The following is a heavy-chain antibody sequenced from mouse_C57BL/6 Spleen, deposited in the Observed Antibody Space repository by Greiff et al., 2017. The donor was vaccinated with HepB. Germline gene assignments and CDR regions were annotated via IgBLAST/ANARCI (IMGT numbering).Heavy chain of an antibody. V-gene: IGHV5-17*01. CDR1: GFTFSDYG. J-gene: IGHJ3*01. Sequence: EVQRVESGGGLVKPGGSLKLSCAASGFTFSDYGMHWVRQAPEKGLEWVAYISSGSSTIYYADTVKGRFTISRDNAKNTLFLQMTSLRSEDTAMYYCARGEAVTFAYWGQGTLVTVSA. CDR3: ARGEAVTFAY. CDR2: ISSGSSTI. D-gene: IGHD3-3*01.